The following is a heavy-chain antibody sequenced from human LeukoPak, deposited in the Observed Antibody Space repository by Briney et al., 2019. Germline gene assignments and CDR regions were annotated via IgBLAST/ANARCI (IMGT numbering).Heavy chain of an antibody. CDR1: SGSISSYY. J-gene: IGHJ3*02. Sequence: SETLSLTCTVSSGSISSYYWSWIRQPPGKGLEWIGYIYTSGSTNYNPSLKSRVTISVDTSKNQFSLTLSSVTAADTAVYYCARLRRGAPDYGGERAFDIWGQGTMVTVSS. D-gene: IGHD4-23*01. CDR2: IYTSGST. V-gene: IGHV4-4*09. CDR3: ARLRRGAPDYGGERAFDI.